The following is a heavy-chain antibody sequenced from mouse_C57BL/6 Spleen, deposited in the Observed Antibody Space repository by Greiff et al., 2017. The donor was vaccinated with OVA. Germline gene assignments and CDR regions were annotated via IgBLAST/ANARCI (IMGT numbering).Heavy chain of an antibody. CDR1: GYTFTDYY. CDR3: ARDGAVVRYFDV. Sequence: EVQLQQSGPELVKPGASVKISCKASGYTFTDYYMNWVKQSHGKSLEWIGDINPNNGGTSYNQKFKGKATLTVDKSSSTAYMELRSLTSEDSAVYYCARDGAVVRYFDVWGTGTTVTVSS. J-gene: IGHJ1*03. D-gene: IGHD1-1*02. V-gene: IGHV1-26*01. CDR2: INPNNGGT.